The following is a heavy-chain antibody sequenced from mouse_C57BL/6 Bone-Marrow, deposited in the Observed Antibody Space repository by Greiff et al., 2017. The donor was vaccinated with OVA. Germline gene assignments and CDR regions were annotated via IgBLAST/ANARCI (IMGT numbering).Heavy chain of an antibody. CDR3: ARERVMVTGY. CDR2: IYPRSGNT. Sequence: QVQLKESGAELARPGASVKLSCKASGYTFTSYGISWVKQRTGQGLEWIGEIYPRSGNTYYNEKFKGKATLTADKSSSTAYMELRSLTSEDSAVYFCARERVMVTGYWGQGTLVTVSA. J-gene: IGHJ3*01. CDR1: GYTFTSYG. V-gene: IGHV1-81*01. D-gene: IGHD2-2*01.